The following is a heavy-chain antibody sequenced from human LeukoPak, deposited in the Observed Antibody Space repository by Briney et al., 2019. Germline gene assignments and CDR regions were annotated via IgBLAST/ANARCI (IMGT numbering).Heavy chain of an antibody. D-gene: IGHD4-17*01. J-gene: IGHJ3*02. CDR2: IYYSGST. CDR3: ARDIDLTTVTTGAAFDI. V-gene: IGHV4-59*01. Sequence: PSETLSLTCTVSGGSISSYYWSWIRQPPGEGLEWIGYIYYSGSTNYNPSLKSRVTISVDTSKNQFSLKLSSVTAADTAVYYCARDIDLTTVTTGAAFDIWGQGTMVTVSS. CDR1: GGSISSYY.